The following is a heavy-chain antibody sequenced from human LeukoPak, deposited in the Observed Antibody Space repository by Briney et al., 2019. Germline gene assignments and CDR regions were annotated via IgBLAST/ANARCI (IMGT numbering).Heavy chain of an antibody. CDR2: ISHDGSNE. CDR1: GFTFSSYG. CDR3: ARDQAGPFDY. V-gene: IGHV3-30*03. Sequence: PGGSLRLSCATSGFTFSSYGMHWVRQAPGKGLEWVAVISHDGSNEYYVDSVKGRFTISRDNSKNTLYLQMNSLRAEDTAVYYCARDQAGPFDYWGQGTLVTVSS. J-gene: IGHJ4*02.